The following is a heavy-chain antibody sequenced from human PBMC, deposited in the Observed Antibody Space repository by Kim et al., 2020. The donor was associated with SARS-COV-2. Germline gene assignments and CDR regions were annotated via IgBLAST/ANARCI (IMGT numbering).Heavy chain of an antibody. CDR3: ARGLPSPDSSGYLLY. J-gene: IGHJ4*02. CDR2: IYYSGST. CDR1: GGSISSSSYY. D-gene: IGHD3-22*01. V-gene: IGHV4-39*07. Sequence: SETLSLTCTVSGGSISSSSYYWGWIRQPPGQGLEWIGSIYYSGSTYYNPSLKSRVTISVDTSKNQFSLKLSSVTAAATAVYYCARGLPSPDSSGYLLYWGQGTLVTVSS.